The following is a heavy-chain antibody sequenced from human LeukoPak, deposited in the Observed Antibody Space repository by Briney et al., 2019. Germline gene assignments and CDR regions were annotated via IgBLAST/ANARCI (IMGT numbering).Heavy chain of an antibody. V-gene: IGHV4-30-4*01. J-gene: IGHJ4*02. D-gene: IGHD2-2*02. CDR2: IYYSGIT. Sequence: PSQTLSLTCTVSGGSISSDDYYWSWIRQPPGKGLEWIGYIYYSGITYYNPSLKSRVTISVDTSKNQFPLKLSSVTAADTAVYYCARSYCSSNSCHRSLDYWGQGTLVTVSS. CDR1: GGSISSDDYY. CDR3: ARSYCSSNSCHRSLDY.